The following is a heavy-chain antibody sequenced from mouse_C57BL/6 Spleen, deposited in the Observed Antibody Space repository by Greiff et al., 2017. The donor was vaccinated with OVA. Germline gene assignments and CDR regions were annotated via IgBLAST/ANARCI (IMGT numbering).Heavy chain of an antibody. CDR2: INYDGSST. CDR3: ARWNDPYAMDY. J-gene: IGHJ4*01. CDR1: GFTFSDYY. D-gene: IGHD2-3*01. V-gene: IGHV5-16*01. Sequence: EVKLMESEGGLVQPGSSMKLSCTASGFTFSDYYMAWVRQVPEKGLEWVANINYDGSSTYYLDSLKSRFIISRDNAKNILYLQMSSLKSEDTATYYCARWNDPYAMDYWGQGTSVTVSS.